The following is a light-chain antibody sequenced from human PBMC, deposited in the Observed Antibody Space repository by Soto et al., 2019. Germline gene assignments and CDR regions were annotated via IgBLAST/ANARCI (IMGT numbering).Light chain of an antibody. J-gene: IGLJ3*02. CDR1: SRDVGSYNL. CDR2: EGS. V-gene: IGLV2-23*01. CDR3: CSYAGRSTLV. Sequence: QSALTQPASGSGSPGQSITISCTGSSRDVGSYNLVSWHQQYPGKAPKLMIYEGSKRPSGVSNRFSGSKSCNTASLTISGLQAEDEADYYCCSYAGRSTLVFGGGTKLTVL.